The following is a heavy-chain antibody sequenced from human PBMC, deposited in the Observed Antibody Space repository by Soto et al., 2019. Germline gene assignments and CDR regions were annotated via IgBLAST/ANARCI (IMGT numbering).Heavy chain of an antibody. CDR1: GFTFSSYS. CDR3: VGGWPPDY. CDR2: ISSSSSYI. Sequence: EVQLVESGGGLVKPGGSLRLSCAASGFTFSSYSMNWVRQAPGKGLEWVSSISSSSSYIYYADSVKGRFTISRDNAKNSLYLQMNSLRDEDTAVYYCVGGWPPDYWGQGTLVTVSS. D-gene: IGHD6-19*01. J-gene: IGHJ4*02. V-gene: IGHV3-21*01.